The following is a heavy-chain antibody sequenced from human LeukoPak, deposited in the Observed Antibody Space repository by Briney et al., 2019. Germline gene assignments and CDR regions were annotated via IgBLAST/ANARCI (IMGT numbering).Heavy chain of an antibody. D-gene: IGHD2/OR15-2a*01. CDR1: GGSISSYY. Sequence: SETLSLTCTVSGGSISSYYWSWIRQPPGKGLEWIGCIYCSGSTNNNPSLKSRITFSVDTSNNQFSLRLTSVTAADTAVYYCARERLIAGSTVFDYWGQGTLVTVSS. CDR3: ARERLIAGSTVFDY. J-gene: IGHJ4*02. V-gene: IGHV4-59*01. CDR2: IYCSGST.